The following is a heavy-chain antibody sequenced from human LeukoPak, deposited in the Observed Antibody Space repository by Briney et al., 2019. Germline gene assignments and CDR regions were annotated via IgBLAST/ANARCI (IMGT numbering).Heavy chain of an antibody. V-gene: IGHV3-23*01. Sequence: PGGSLRLSCATSGFTFSSYAMSWVRQAPGKGLEWVSAISGNGGSTYYTDSVKGRFTISRDNSKNTLYVQMNSLRAEDTAVYYCAKAGDYYYYSGMDVWGQGTTVTVS. CDR2: ISGNGGST. D-gene: IGHD3-10*01. CDR3: AKAGDYYYYSGMDV. J-gene: IGHJ6*02. CDR1: GFTFSSYA.